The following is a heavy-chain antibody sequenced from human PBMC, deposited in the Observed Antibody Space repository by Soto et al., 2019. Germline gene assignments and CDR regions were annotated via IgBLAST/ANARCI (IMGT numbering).Heavy chain of an antibody. CDR1: GGSISSYY. J-gene: IGHJ6*02. Sequence: PSETLSLTCTVSGGSISSYYWSWIRQPPGKGLEWIGYIYYSGSTNYNPSLKSRVTISVDTSKNQFSLKLSSVTAADTAVYYCARGGAYGWGGMDVWGQGTTVTVSS. V-gene: IGHV4-59*01. CDR2: IYYSGST. D-gene: IGHD3-10*01. CDR3: ARGGAYGWGGMDV.